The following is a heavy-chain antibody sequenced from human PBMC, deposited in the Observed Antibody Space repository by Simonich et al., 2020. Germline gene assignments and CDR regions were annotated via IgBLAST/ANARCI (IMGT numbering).Heavy chain of an antibody. Sequence: VQLQQWGAGLLKPSETLSLTCAVYGGSFRGYYWSWIPQPPGKGLEWIGEIHHSGTTNYNQSLNIRVTISLATSKNQFSLKLSSVTAADPAVYYCARCGLVNYDILTGYHNWFDPWGQGTLVTVSS. J-gene: IGHJ5*02. CDR2: IHHSGTT. V-gene: IGHV4-34*01. CDR1: GGSFRGYY. D-gene: IGHD3-9*01. CDR3: ARCGLVNYDILTGYHNWFDP.